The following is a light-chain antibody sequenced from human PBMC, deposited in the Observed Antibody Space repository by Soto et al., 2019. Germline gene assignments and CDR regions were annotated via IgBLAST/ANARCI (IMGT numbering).Light chain of an antibody. V-gene: IGKV1-5*03. CDR3: QQYNVYSLT. CDR1: QSISSW. J-gene: IGKJ2*01. Sequence: DIQMTQSPSTLSVSLGDRVTITCRASQSISSWLAWYQQKPGKAPKLLISKASSLASGVPSRFSGSGSGTEFTLTISSLQPDDVATYYCQQYNVYSLTFGQGTKLEIK. CDR2: KAS.